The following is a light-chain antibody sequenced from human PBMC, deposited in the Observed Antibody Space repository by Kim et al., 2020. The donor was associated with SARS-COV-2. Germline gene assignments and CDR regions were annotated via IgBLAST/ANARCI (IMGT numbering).Light chain of an antibody. CDR2: QDT. V-gene: IGLV3-1*01. Sequence: VSPGETAFNRCSGDNLGDEYCTWYQHRPGRSPVLLIFQDTKRPSEIPERFSGSNSGDTATLTISGTQAVDEADYYCRAWDISTGVFGGGTQLTVL. J-gene: IGLJ3*02. CDR1: NLGDEY. CDR3: RAWDISTGV.